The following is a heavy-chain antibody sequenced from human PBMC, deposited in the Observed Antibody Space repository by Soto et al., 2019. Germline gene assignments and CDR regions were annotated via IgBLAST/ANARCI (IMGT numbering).Heavy chain of an antibody. CDR3: ARGTPNFDY. Sequence: SETLSLTCAVYGGSFSGYYWSWIRQPPGKGLEWIGEINHSGSTNYNPPLKSRVTISVDTSKNQFSLKLSSVTAADTAVYYCARGTPNFDYWGQGTLVTVSS. J-gene: IGHJ4*02. V-gene: IGHV4-34*01. CDR1: GGSFSGYY. CDR2: INHSGST.